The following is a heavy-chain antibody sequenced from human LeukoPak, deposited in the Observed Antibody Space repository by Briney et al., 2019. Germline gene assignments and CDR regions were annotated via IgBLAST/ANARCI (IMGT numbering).Heavy chain of an antibody. Sequence: GGSLRLSCAASGFTFDDYGMSWVRQAPGKGLEWVSGINWNGGSTVYADSVKGRFTISRDNAKNSLYLQMNSLRAEDTAVYYCARDLAVTRIYYYYYMDVWGKGTTVTVSS. J-gene: IGHJ6*03. V-gene: IGHV3-20*04. CDR2: INWNGGST. D-gene: IGHD6-19*01. CDR1: GFTFDDYG. CDR3: ARDLAVTRIYYYYYMDV.